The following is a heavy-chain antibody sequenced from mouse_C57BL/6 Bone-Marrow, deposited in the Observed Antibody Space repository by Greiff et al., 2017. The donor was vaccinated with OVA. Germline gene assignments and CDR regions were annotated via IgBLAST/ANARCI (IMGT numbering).Heavy chain of an antibody. CDR1: GYTFTSYW. CDR3: ARGPYDGYTWFAY. Sequence: QVQLQQPGAELVRPGTSVKLSCKASGYTFTSYWMHWVKQRPGQGLEWIGVIDPSDSYTNYNQKFKGKATFTVDTSSSTAYMQLSSLTSEDSAVYYCARGPYDGYTWFAYWGQGTLVTVSA. CDR2: IDPSDSYT. V-gene: IGHV1-59*01. D-gene: IGHD2-3*01. J-gene: IGHJ3*01.